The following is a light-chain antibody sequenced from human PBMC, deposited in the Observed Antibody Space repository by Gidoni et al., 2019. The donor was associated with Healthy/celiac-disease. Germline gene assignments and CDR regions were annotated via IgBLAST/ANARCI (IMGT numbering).Light chain of an antibody. Sequence: DIQITQSPSTLSASVGDRVTITCRASQSISSGLAWYQQKTGKAHKLLIYKASSLESGVPSRFSGSGSGKEFTLTISSLQPDDFATYYCQQYNSGGTFGQGTKVEIK. CDR3: QQYNSGGT. J-gene: IGKJ1*01. V-gene: IGKV1-5*03. CDR2: KAS. CDR1: QSISSG.